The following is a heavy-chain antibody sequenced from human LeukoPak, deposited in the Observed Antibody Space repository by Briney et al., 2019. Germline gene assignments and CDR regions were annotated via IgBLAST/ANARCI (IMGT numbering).Heavy chain of an antibody. CDR1: GGSFSGYY. J-gene: IGHJ3*02. CDR3: ASRGGAYDAFDI. D-gene: IGHD4-17*01. V-gene: IGHV4-34*01. CDR2: INHSGST. Sequence: SETLSLTCAVYGGSFSGYYWSWIRQPPGKGLEWTGEINHSGSTNYNPSLKSRVTISIDTSKNQFSLKLSSVTAADTAVYYCASRGGAYDAFDIWGQGTMVTVSS.